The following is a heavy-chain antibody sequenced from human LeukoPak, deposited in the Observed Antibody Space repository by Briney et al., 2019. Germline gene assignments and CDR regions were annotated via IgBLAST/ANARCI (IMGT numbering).Heavy chain of an antibody. CDR1: GFTFSSYA. D-gene: IGHD6-13*01. CDR2: ISGSGGST. V-gene: IGHV3-23*01. J-gene: IGHJ4*02. CDR3: ARSSWDNFDY. Sequence: GGSLRLSCAASGFTFSSYAMSWVRQAPGKGLEWVSAISGSGGSTYYADSVKGRFTISRDNAKNSLYLQMNSLRAEDTAVYYCARSSWDNFDYWGQGTLVTVSS.